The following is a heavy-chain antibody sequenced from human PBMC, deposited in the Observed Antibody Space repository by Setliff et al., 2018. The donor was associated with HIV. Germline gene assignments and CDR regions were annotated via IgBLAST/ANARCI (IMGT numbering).Heavy chain of an antibody. Sequence: SQTLSLTCSVSGASITSGIYYWAWIRQPAGKGLEFIGRVYFSGSTNYNPSLKSRVTISLDTSKNRFSLNLRSVTAADTAVYYCARGFGSLDPWGKGTLVTVSS. D-gene: IGHD1-26*01. J-gene: IGHJ5*02. CDR1: GASITSGIYY. CDR3: ARGFGSLDP. CDR2: VYFSGST. V-gene: IGHV4-61*02.